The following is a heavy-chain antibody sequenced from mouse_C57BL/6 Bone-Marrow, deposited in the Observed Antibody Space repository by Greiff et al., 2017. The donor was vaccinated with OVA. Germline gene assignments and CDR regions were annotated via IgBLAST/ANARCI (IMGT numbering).Heavy chain of an antibody. D-gene: IGHD2-1*01. CDR2: INPSNGGT. V-gene: IGHV1-53*01. CDR1: GYTFTSYW. CDR3: ARCHYGNYVYFDY. Sequence: VQLQQSGTELVKPGASVKLSCKASGYTFTSYWMHWVKQRPGQGLEWIGNINPSNGGTNYNEKFKSKATLTVDKSSSTAYMQLSSLTSEDSAVYYCARCHYGNYVYFDYWGQGTTLTVSS. J-gene: IGHJ2*01.